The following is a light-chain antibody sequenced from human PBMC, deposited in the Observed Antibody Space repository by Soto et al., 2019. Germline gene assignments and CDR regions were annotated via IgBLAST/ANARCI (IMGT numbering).Light chain of an antibody. CDR2: LGS. CDR3: MQGLSGFS. V-gene: IGKV2-28*01. Sequence: DIVMTQSPLSLPVTPVEPASISRRSSQSLLHSNGYNYWEWYVQKPGQSPQLLIYLGSDRASGVPDRFSGSGSGTDVTLKISRVEADDVGVYYCMQGLSGFSFGPGTKVDIK. J-gene: IGKJ3*01. CDR1: QSLLHSNGYNY.